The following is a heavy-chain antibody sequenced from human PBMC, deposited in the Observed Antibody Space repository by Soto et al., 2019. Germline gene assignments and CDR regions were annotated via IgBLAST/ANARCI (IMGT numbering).Heavy chain of an antibody. Sequence: QVQVMQSGAEVKKPGDSVKVSCKTSGYIFSDYRINWVRQAPGQGLEWMGWISGYSGNANLAQKFQGRVTMTTDKSARTAYMVLRRLRSDDTDVYYCAKRTSGTTWGESDYWGQGTLVTVAS. V-gene: IGHV1-18*04. CDR3: AKRTSGTTWGESDY. CDR1: GYIFSDYR. J-gene: IGHJ4*02. CDR2: ISGYSGNA. D-gene: IGHD4-17*01.